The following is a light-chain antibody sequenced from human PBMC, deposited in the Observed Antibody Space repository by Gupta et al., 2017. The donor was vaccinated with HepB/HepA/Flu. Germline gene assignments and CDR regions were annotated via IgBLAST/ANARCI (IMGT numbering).Light chain of an antibody. V-gene: IGLV2-23*02. CDR2: EVN. Sequence: QPSLTQPASVSVSPRQSITILCTGPRGDAGNYNAVSWYQQHPGKAHKLMVFEVNKRPSGLSNRFSGSKSGNTASLTISELQDEDEADYYCCSDAGSSNLVFGGGTKVTVL. CDR1: RGDAGNYNA. CDR3: CSDAGSSNLV. J-gene: IGLJ2*01.